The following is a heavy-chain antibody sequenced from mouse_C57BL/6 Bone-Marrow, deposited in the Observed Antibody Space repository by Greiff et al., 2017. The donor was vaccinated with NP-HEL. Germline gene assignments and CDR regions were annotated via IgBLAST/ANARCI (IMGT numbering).Heavy chain of an antibody. V-gene: IGHV14-3*01. J-gene: IGHJ3*01. CDR3: DRSVSGIYPAY. CDR1: GFNIKNTY. Sequence: VQLQQSVAELVRPGASVKLSCTASGFNIKNTYMHWVKQTPEQGLEWIGRIDPSNGNTKYALKVPVKAPITADTSSSTAYLQLRSLTSGDTAIYYCDRSVSGIYPAYWGQGALVTVSA. D-gene: IGHD3-1*01. CDR2: IDPSNGNT.